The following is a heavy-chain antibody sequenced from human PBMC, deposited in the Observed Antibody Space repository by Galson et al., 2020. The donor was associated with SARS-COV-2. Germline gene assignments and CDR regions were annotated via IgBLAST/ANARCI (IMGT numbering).Heavy chain of an antibody. CDR1: GGSIDSYY. CDR2: VYHSGST. CDR3: ARVLEGDYSDNGGPLENYYAYHIDV. Sequence: SETLSLTCVVSGGSIDSYYWSWIRQPPGKGLEWIGYVYHSGSTNYNPSLKSRVTISVDTSKNQFSLKLSSVTAADTAVYYCARVLEGDYSDNGGPLENYYAYHIDVWGKGTTVTVSS. V-gene: IGHV4-59*01. J-gene: IGHJ6*03. D-gene: IGHD4-17*01.